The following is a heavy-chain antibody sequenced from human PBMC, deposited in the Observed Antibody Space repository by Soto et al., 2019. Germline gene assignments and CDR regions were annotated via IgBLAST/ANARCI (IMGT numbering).Heavy chain of an antibody. Sequence: QVQLVQSGAAVKKPGSSVKVSCKASGGTFSSYAISGVRQAPGQGLECMGGIIPIFGTANYAQKFQGRVTITADESTSTAYMELSSLRSEDTAVYYCASPGVYYYDSSGCFDYWGQGTLVTVSS. CDR2: IIPIFGTA. CDR1: GGTFSSYA. CDR3: ASPGVYYYDSSGCFDY. D-gene: IGHD3-22*01. V-gene: IGHV1-69*01. J-gene: IGHJ4*02.